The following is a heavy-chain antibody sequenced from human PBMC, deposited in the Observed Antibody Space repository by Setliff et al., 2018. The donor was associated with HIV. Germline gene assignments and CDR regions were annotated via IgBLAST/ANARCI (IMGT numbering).Heavy chain of an antibody. CDR3: VRVSCSGWYSIPRNYYYSMDV. V-gene: IGHV4-34*01. CDR1: GGSFSGYC. Sequence: PSETLSLTCAVYGGSFSGYCWSWIRQPPGKGLEWIGEINHSGRTKYNPSLKSRVTTSVDTSKNQFSLRLSSVTAADTAVYYCVRVSCSGWYSIPRNYYYSMDVWGEGTTVTVS. J-gene: IGHJ6*03. CDR2: INHSGRT. D-gene: IGHD6-13*01.